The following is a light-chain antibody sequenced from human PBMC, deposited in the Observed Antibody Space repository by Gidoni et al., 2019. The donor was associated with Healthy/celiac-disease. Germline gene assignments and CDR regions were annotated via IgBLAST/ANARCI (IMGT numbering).Light chain of an antibody. CDR2: GAS. V-gene: IGKV3-15*01. CDR1: QSVSSN. Sequence: EIGMTQSPATLSVSPGERATLTCRASQSVSSNLAWYQQKPGQAPRLLIYGASTRAPGIPARFSGSGSGTEFTLTISSLQSEDFAFYYCQQYNNWPPLTFGGGTKVEIK. CDR3: QQYNNWPPLT. J-gene: IGKJ4*01.